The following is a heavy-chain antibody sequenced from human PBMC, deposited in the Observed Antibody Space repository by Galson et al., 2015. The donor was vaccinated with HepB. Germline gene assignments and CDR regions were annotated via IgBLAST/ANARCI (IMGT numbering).Heavy chain of an antibody. CDR3: AGSGTTGNYYYYYGMDV. V-gene: IGHV4-39*07. D-gene: IGHD4-17*01. CDR1: GASISSSLYY. J-gene: IGHJ6*02. CDR2: IYYNGNT. Sequence: ETLSLTCTVSGASISSSLYYWVWVRQPPEKGLEWIGSIYYNGNTYYKSSLKSRVTRSVVTSKNQFSLNLSSVTAADTAVYYCAGSGTTGNYYYYYGMDVWGQGTAVAISS.